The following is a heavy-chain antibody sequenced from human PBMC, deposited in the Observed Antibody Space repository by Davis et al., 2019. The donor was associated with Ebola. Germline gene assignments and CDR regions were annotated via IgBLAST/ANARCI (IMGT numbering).Heavy chain of an antibody. Sequence: ASVKVSCKASAYTFTSYGITWVRQAPGQGLEWMGWISAYNGNTNYAQKLQGRVTMTTDTSTSTAYMELRSLRSDDTAVYYCARDRGVVTEYYFDYWGQGTLVTVSS. J-gene: IGHJ4*02. V-gene: IGHV1-18*01. CDR2: ISAYNGNT. CDR3: ARDRGVVTEYYFDY. D-gene: IGHD4-23*01. CDR1: AYTFTSYG.